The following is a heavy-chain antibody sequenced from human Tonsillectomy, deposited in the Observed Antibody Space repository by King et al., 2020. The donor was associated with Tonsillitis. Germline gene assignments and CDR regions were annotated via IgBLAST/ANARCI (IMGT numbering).Heavy chain of an antibody. CDR3: ASSVVWFDP. D-gene: IGHD2-21*01. CDR1: GGTYSSYV. J-gene: IGHJ5*02. Sequence: VQLVESGAEVKKPGSSVRVSCTASGGTYSSYVISWVRQAPGQGLEWMGAIMPFFGTVNYSQKFQDRVTIIADESTSTVYMELSSLTSEDTAVYYCASSVVWFDPWGQGTLVTVSS. V-gene: IGHV1-69*01. CDR2: IMPFFGTV.